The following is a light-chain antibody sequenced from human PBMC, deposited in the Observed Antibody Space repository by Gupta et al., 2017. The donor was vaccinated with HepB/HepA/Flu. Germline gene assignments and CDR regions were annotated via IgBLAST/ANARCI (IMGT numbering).Light chain of an antibody. CDR3: AAWDDSRNGVV. Sequence: QSVLTQPPSVSEAPRQRGTMSCSRSSSNIGNNVVNWYQHRPGKAPKLLIYYDDLGVSGVSDRFSGSKSGTSASLAISGLQAEDEADYYCAAWDDSRNGVVFGGGTKLTVL. CDR1: SSNIGNNV. V-gene: IGLV1-36*01. J-gene: IGLJ2*01. CDR2: YDD.